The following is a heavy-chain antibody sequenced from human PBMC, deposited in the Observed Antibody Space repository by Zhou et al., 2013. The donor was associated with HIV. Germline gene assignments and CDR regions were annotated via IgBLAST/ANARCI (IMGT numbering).Heavy chain of an antibody. D-gene: IGHD6-13*01. J-gene: IGHJ4*02. CDR2: ISDYNGNT. V-gene: IGHV1-18*01. CDR1: GYSFTSYG. Sequence: QVQLVQSGAEVKKPGASVKVSCKASGYSFTSYGISWVRQAPGQGLEWMGWISDYNGNTNYAQKFQGRVTLTTDTSTSTAYMDLRSLRSDDTAVYYCARVRNHYSSSWTFDYWGQGTLVTVSS. CDR3: ARVRNHYSSSWTFDY.